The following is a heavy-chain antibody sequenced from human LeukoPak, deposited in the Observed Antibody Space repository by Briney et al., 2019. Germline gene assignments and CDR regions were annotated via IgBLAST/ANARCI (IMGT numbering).Heavy chain of an antibody. CDR2: IILILGIA. V-gene: IGHV1-69*04. CDR1: GGTFSSYA. CDR3: ARGADAFDI. Sequence: SVKVSCKASGGTFSSYAISWVRQAPGQGLEWMGRIILILGIANYAQKFQGRVTITADKSTSTAYMELSSLRSEDTAVYYCARGADAFDIWGQGTMVTVSS. J-gene: IGHJ3*02.